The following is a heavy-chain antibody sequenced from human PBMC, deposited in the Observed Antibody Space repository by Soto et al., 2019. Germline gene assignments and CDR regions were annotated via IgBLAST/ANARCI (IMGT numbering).Heavy chain of an antibody. CDR3: AKDGQYSSSWYFQYYFDY. CDR1: GFTFSSYG. D-gene: IGHD6-13*01. Sequence: GGSLRLSCAASGFTFSSYGMHWVRQAPGKGLEWVAVISYDGSNKYYADSVKGRFTISRDNSKNTLYLQMNSLRAEDTAVYYCAKDGQYSSSWYFQYYFDYWGQGTLVTVSS. CDR2: ISYDGSNK. V-gene: IGHV3-30*18. J-gene: IGHJ4*02.